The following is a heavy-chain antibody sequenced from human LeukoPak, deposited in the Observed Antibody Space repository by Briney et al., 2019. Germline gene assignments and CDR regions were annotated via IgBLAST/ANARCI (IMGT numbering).Heavy chain of an antibody. J-gene: IGHJ5*02. CDR1: GGSISSYY. V-gene: IGHV4-59*01. CDR3: AGTWIQLWLSPYNWFDP. CDR2: IYYSGST. D-gene: IGHD5-18*01. Sequence: SSETLSLTCTVSGGSISSYYWSWIRQPPGKGLEWIGYIYYSGSTNYNPSLKSRVTISVDTSKNQFSLKLSSVTAADTAVYYCAGTWIQLWLSPYNWFDPWGQGTLVTVSS.